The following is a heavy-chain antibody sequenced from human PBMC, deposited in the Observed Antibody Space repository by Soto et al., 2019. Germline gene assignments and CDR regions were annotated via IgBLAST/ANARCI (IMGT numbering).Heavy chain of an antibody. CDR2: IKSKTDGGTT. D-gene: IGHD3-9*01. CDR3: TTASDILTGSDPDHDAFDI. J-gene: IGHJ3*02. Sequence: GGSLRLSCAASGFTFSNAWMSWVRQAPGKGLEWVGRIKSKTDGGTTDYAAPVKGRFTISRDDSKNTPYLQMNSLKTEDTAVYYCTTASDILTGSDPDHDAFDIWGQGTMVTVSS. V-gene: IGHV3-15*01. CDR1: GFTFSNAW.